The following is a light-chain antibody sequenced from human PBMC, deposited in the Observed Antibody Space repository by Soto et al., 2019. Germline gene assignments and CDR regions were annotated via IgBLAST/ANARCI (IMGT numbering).Light chain of an antibody. V-gene: IGLV2-8*01. Sequence: QSALTQPPSASGSPGQSVTISCTGTSSDVGGYNYVSWYQQHPGKAPKLIIYEVNKRPSGVPDRFSGSKSGNTASLIVSGLQAEDEADYYCISYAVNNDLGVFGGGTKLTVL. CDR1: SSDVGGYNY. J-gene: IGLJ2*01. CDR3: ISYAVNNDLGV. CDR2: EVN.